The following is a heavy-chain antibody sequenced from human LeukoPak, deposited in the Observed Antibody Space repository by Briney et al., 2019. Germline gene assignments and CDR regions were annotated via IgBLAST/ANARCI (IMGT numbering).Heavy chain of an antibody. D-gene: IGHD3-22*01. CDR2: INHSGST. V-gene: IGHV4-34*01. J-gene: IGHJ4*02. Sequence: SETLSLTCAVYGGFFSGYYWSWIRQPPGKGLEWIGEINHSGSTNYNPSLKSRVTISVDTSKNQFSLKLSSVTAADTAVYYCARGGYYDSSGYYSTRFQGVVFDYWGQGTLVTVSS. CDR1: GGFFSGYY. CDR3: ARGGYYDSSGYYSTRFQGVVFDY.